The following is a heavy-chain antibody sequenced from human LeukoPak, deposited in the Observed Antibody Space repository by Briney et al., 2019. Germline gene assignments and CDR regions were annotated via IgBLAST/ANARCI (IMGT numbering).Heavy chain of an antibody. CDR1: GFTFSTYW. V-gene: IGHV3-74*01. CDR2: INSDGSST. Sequence: GGSLRLSCAASGFTFSTYWMHWVRQAPGKGLVWVSRINSDGSSTDYADSVKGRFTISRDNAKNTLYLQMNSLRAEDTAIYYCGRVVTTSEDWGQGILVTVSP. J-gene: IGHJ4*02. CDR3: GRVVTTSED. D-gene: IGHD1-14*01.